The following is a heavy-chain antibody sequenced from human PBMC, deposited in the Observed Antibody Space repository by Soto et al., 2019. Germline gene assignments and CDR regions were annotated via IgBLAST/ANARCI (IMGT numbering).Heavy chain of an antibody. CDR3: ARGQEGVVATH. Sequence: QVQLQQWGAGLLKPSETLSLNCAVTGGSLSGYYWSWIRQPPGKGLERIGEVKDGGHTNYSPSLRRRDTISSDTSNNQFSLRLNAVTAADTGVYYCARGQEGVVATHWDQGSLVTVSS. CDR1: GGSLSGYY. D-gene: IGHD5-12*01. CDR2: VKDGGHT. J-gene: IGHJ4*02. V-gene: IGHV4-34*01.